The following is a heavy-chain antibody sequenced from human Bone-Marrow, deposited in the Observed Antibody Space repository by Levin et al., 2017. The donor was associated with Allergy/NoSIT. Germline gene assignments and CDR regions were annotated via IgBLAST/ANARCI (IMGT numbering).Heavy chain of an antibody. CDR1: GGSISSHSYY. CDR3: AREIRYQYVQD. Sequence: SETLSLTCTVSGGSISSHSYYWSWIRQPAGKGLEWVGHIYTSGTTAYNPSLESRATMSMDTSKNQFSLRLTSVTAADTAVYYCAREIRYQYVQDWGQCSLVTVSS. V-gene: IGHV4-61*09. J-gene: IGHJ1*01. CDR2: IYTSGTT. D-gene: IGHD3-9*01.